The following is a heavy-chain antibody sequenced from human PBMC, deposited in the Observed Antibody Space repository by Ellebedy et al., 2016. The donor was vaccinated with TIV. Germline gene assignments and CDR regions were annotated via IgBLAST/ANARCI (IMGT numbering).Heavy chain of an antibody. V-gene: IGHV3-74*01. Sequence: GGSLRLSXAASGFTFSSYWMHWVRQAPGKGLVWVSRINSDGSSTSYADSVKGRFTISRDNAKNTLYLQMNSLRAEDTAVYYCARGDDSSGYYPNWFDPWGQGTLVTVSS. CDR3: ARGDDSSGYYPNWFDP. J-gene: IGHJ5*02. CDR1: GFTFSSYW. CDR2: INSDGSST. D-gene: IGHD3-22*01.